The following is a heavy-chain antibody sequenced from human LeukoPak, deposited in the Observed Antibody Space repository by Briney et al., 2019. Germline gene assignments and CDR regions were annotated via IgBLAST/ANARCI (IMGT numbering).Heavy chain of an antibody. Sequence: ASVKVSCKASGYTFSDYHMHWVRKAPGQGFEWMGWINPNSGGTNYAQKFQGRVTMTRDTSISIVYMELSRLRSDDTAVYYFATSFLAAGNGGHWGQGTLVTVSS. CDR2: INPNSGGT. D-gene: IGHD6-13*01. J-gene: IGHJ4*02. CDR1: GYTFSDYH. V-gene: IGHV1-2*02. CDR3: ATSFLAAGNGGH.